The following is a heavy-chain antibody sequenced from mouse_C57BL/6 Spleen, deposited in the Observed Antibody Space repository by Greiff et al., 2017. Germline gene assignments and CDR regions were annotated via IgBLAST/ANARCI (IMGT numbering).Heavy chain of an antibody. J-gene: IGHJ1*03. Sequence: QVQLQQPGAELVKPGASVKMSCKASGYTFTSYWITWVKQRPGQGLEWIGDIYPGSGSTNYNEKFKSKATLTVDTSSSTAYMQPSSLTSEDSAVYYWAYTGPWYFDVWGTGTTVTVSS. CDR2: IYPGSGST. D-gene: IGHD4-1*01. V-gene: IGHV1-55*01. CDR1: GYTFTSYW. CDR3: AYTGPWYFDV.